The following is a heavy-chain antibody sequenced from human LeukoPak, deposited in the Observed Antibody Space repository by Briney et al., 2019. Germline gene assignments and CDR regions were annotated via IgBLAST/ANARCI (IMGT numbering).Heavy chain of an antibody. Sequence: GGSLRLSCAASGFTFSDYYMSWIRQAPGKGLEWVSYISSSSSYTNYADSVKGRFTISRDNAKNSLYLQMNSLRAEDTAVYYCARVPRDGYIYYFDYWGQGTLVTVSS. J-gene: IGHJ4*02. D-gene: IGHD5-24*01. V-gene: IGHV3-11*06. CDR3: ARVPRDGYIYYFDY. CDR2: ISSSSSYT. CDR1: GFTFSDYY.